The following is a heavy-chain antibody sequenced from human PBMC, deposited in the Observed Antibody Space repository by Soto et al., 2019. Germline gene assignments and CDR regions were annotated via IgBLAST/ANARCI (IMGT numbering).Heavy chain of an antibody. J-gene: IGHJ6*02. D-gene: IGHD5-12*01. CDR1: GFTFSSYG. V-gene: IGHV3-30*03. Sequence: QVQLVESGGGVVQPGRSLRLSCVGSGFTFSSYGIHWVRQAPGKGLEWVAVVSYDGSDKYYADSVKGRFTISRDNSKNTLFLQMNTLGVEDTAVYHCARDAEAYVNVMATIRSAEYYHGLDVWGQGTTVFVSS. CDR3: ARDAEAYVNVMATIRSAEYYHGLDV. CDR2: VSYDGSDK.